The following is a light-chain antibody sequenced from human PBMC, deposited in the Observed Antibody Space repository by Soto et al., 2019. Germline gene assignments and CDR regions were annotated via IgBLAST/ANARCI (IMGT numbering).Light chain of an antibody. CDR1: QGISSY. CDR2: AAS. Sequence: DIQVTECPSLPFAPVGARVTITSRASQGISSYLAWYQQKPGKAAKLLIYAASTLQSGVPSRFSGNGSGTEFTLTISSLQREDFATYYCPQLNSYPWTFGQGTKVDIK. V-gene: IGKV1-9*01. CDR3: PQLNSYPWT. J-gene: IGKJ1*01.